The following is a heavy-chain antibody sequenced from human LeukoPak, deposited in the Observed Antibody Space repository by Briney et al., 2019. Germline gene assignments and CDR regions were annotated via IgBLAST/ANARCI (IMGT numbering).Heavy chain of an antibody. V-gene: IGHV3-30*18. CDR1: GFTFSSYG. CDR2: ISYDGPNK. CDR3: AKDRAFGQFLWGNDY. Sequence: GGSLRLSCAASGFTFSSYGMHWVRQAPGKGLEWVAVISYDGPNKYYADSVKGRFTISRDNSKNTLYLQMNSLRAEDTAVYYCAKDRAFGQFLWGNDYWGQGTLVTVSS. D-gene: IGHD3-10*01. J-gene: IGHJ4*02.